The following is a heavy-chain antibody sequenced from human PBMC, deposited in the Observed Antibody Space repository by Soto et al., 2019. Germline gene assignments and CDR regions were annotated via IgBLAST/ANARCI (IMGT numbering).Heavy chain of an antibody. D-gene: IGHD3-10*01. V-gene: IGHV4-39*01. Sequence: PSETLSLTCTVSGGSISSSSYYWGWIRQPPGKGLEWIGSIYYSGSTYYNPSLKSRVTISVDTSKNQFSLKLSSVTAADTAVYYCARQAPSYCISTSCATYYYGSGSNDFYYYYGMDVWGQGTTVTVSS. CDR3: ARQAPSYCISTSCATYYYGSGSNDFYYYYGMDV. CDR1: GGSISSSSYY. J-gene: IGHJ6*02. CDR2: IYYSGST.